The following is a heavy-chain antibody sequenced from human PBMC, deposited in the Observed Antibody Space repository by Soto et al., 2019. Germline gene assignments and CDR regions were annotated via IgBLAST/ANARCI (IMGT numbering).Heavy chain of an antibody. CDR1: GFTFSSYW. CDR2: IKKDGSEK. Sequence: PWGSLRLSCAASGFTFSSYWMSWVRQAPGKGLEWVANIKKDGSEKYYVDSVKGRFTISRDNAKNSLYLQMNGLRAEDTAVYYCARDYDYYYGMDVWGQGTTVTVSS. V-gene: IGHV3-7*03. CDR3: ARDYDYYYGMDV. J-gene: IGHJ6*02.